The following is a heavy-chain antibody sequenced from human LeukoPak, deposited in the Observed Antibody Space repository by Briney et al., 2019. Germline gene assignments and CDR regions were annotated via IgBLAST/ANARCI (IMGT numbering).Heavy chain of an antibody. CDR3: ARVRGSGSYYYYYYYMDV. CDR1: GGSFSAYY. J-gene: IGHJ6*03. D-gene: IGHD1-26*01. CDR2: INHSRST. Sequence: SETLSLTCAVYGGSFSAYYWNWIRQPPGNVLEWVAEINHSRSTKYNLSLKSRVTISVDTSKNQFSLKLSSVTAADTAVYYCARVRGSGSYYYYYYYMDVWGKGTTVTISS. V-gene: IGHV4-34*01.